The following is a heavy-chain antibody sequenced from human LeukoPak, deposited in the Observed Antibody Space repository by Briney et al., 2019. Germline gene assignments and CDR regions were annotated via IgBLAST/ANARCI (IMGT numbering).Heavy chain of an antibody. CDR1: GLSFSSYS. D-gene: IGHD3-22*01. CDR2: IKQDGSEK. CDR3: ARDASVVSYYMDV. Sequence: GGSLRLSCTASGLSFSSYSMNWVRQAPGKGLEWVANIKQDGSEKYYVDSVKGRFTISRDNAKNSLYLQMNSLRAEDTAVYYCARDASVVSYYMDVWGKGTTVTVSS. V-gene: IGHV3-7*01. J-gene: IGHJ6*03.